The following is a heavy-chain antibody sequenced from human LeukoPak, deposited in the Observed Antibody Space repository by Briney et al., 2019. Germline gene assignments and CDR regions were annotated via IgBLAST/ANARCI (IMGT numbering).Heavy chain of an antibody. J-gene: IGHJ4*02. V-gene: IGHV1-18*04. CDR3: ARGRILWFGELFPFDY. D-gene: IGHD3-10*01. CDR2: ISAYNGNT. Sequence: GASVKVSCKASGYTFTSYGISWVRQAPGQGLEWMGWISAYNGNTNYAQKLQGRVTMTTDTSTSTAYMELRSLRSDDTAVYYCARGRILWFGELFPFDYRGQGTLVTVSS. CDR1: GYTFTSYG.